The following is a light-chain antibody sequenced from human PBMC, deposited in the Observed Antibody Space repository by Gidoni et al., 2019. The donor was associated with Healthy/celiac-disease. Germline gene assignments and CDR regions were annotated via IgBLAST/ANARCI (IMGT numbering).Light chain of an antibody. CDR1: NIGSKS. CDR2: DDS. J-gene: IGLJ1*01. CDR3: QVWDSSSDHSWV. Sequence: SYVLPQPPSVSVAPGKTARITCGGNNIGSKSVHWYQQKPGQAPVLVVYDDSDRPSGIPERFSGSNSGNTATLTISRVEAGDEADYYCQVWDSSSDHSWVFGTGTKVTVL. V-gene: IGLV3-21*03.